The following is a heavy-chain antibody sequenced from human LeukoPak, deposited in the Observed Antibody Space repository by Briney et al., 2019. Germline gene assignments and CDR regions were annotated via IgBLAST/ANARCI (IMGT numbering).Heavy chain of an antibody. CDR3: AAYDILSGSVY. Sequence: ASVKVSFKASGYTFTDYHMHWLRQAPGQGLEWMGWINPNSGDTYSAQKFQGRVTMTRDTSISSGNMVLSRLKSDDTAVYYCAAYDILSGSVYWGQGSLVTVSS. V-gene: IGHV1-2*02. CDR1: GYTFTDYH. D-gene: IGHD3-9*01. CDR2: INPNSGDT. J-gene: IGHJ4*02.